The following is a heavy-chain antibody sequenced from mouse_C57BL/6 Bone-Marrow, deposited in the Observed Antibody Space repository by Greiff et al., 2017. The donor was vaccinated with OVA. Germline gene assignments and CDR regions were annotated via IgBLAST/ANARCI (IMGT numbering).Heavy chain of an antibody. CDR3: ARAELRAMDY. CDR2: ISYDGSN. CDR1: GYSITSGYY. J-gene: IGHJ4*01. D-gene: IGHD1-1*01. Sequence: EVKLMESGPGLVKPSQSLSLTCSVTGYSITSGYYWNWIRQFPGNKLEWMGYISYDGSNNYNPSLKNRISITRDTSKNQFFLKLNSVTTEDTATYYCARAELRAMDYWGQGTSVTVSS. V-gene: IGHV3-6*01.